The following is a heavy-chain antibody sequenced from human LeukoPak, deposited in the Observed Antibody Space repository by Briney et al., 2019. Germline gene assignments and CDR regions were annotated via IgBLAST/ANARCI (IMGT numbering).Heavy chain of an antibody. Sequence: KSSETLSLTCTVSGGSISSSTYYWGWIRQPPGKGLEWIGTIYYTGSTYYNPSLKSRVTISVDTSKNQFSLKLSSVTAADTAVYYCARLSGYGMDVWGQGTTVTVSS. CDR1: GGSISSSTYY. CDR2: IYYTGST. D-gene: IGHD3-10*01. V-gene: IGHV4-39*07. CDR3: ARLSGYGMDV. J-gene: IGHJ6*02.